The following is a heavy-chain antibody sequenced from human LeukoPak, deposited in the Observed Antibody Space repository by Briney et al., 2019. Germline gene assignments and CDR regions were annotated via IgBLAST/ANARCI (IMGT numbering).Heavy chain of an antibody. CDR3: ARGENGESYYYYYYMDV. J-gene: IGHJ6*03. D-gene: IGHD2-8*01. CDR1: GGSFSGHY. V-gene: IGHV4-34*01. Sequence: PSETLSLTCAVYGGSFSGHYWTWIRQPPGKGLEWIGEINHSGSTNYNPSLKSRVTISVDTSKNQFSLKVSSVTAADTAVYYCARGENGESYYYYYYMDVWGKGTTVTVSS. CDR2: INHSGST.